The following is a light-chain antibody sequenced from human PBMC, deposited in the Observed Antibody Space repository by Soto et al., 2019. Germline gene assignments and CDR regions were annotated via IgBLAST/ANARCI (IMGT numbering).Light chain of an antibody. Sequence: QSALTQPTSVSGSPGQSIAIPCTGNGNDIGAYDYVSWYQQHPGKAPRLLIHGVRNRPPGISSRFSGFKSGLTASLTISGLQAEDEADYHCSSYTTGSTLYVFGGGTKVTAL. CDR2: GVR. J-gene: IGLJ1*01. V-gene: IGLV2-14*01. CDR3: SSYTTGSTLYV. CDR1: GNDIGAYDY.